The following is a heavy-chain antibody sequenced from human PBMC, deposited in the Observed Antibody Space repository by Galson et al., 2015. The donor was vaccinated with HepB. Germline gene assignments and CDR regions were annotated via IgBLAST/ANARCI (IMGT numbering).Heavy chain of an antibody. D-gene: IGHD6-19*01. CDR1: GYTFTSYY. J-gene: IGHJ4*02. CDR2: INPSGGST. Sequence: SVKVSCKASGYTFTSYYMHWVRQAPGQGLEWMGIINPSGGSTSYAQKLQGRVTMTRDTSTSTVYMELSSLRSEDTAVYYCARDLRRHSSGWYEGLNYWGQGTLVNVSS. CDR3: ARDLRRHSSGWYEGLNY. V-gene: IGHV1-46*04.